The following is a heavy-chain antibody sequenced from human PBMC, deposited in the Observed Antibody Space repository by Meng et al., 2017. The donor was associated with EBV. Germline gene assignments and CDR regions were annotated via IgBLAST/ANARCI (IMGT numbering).Heavy chain of an antibody. CDR3: ASESGRGFTPDY. D-gene: IGHD3-10*01. J-gene: IGHJ4*02. CDR2: LIPMVGAP. CDR1: GGTYRSDA. Sequence: QVRHAGAEVKKPWSSVKVTGSTTGGTYRSDAVSWVQQAPGQGLEWMGGLIPMVGAPHYAQKFQGRVTIIADESTSTHSMELNSLRSEDTAMYYCASESGRGFTPDYWGQGTLVTVSS. V-gene: IGHV1-69*01.